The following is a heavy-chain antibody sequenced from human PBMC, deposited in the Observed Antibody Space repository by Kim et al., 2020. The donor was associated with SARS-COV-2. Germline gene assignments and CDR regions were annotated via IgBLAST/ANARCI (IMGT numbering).Heavy chain of an antibody. V-gene: IGHV4-4*02. CDR2: ISHGGTT. CDR1: GGSVTFSDW. CDR3: ARFPGDSSSFWVDP. J-gene: IGHJ5*02. D-gene: IGHD6-6*01. Sequence: SETLSLTCGVSGGSVTFSDWWSWVRQPPGKGLEWIGEISHGGTTHYNPSLKSRVTISLDKSKNEFSLMLNSVTAAATAMYYCARFPGDSSSFWVDPWRQG.